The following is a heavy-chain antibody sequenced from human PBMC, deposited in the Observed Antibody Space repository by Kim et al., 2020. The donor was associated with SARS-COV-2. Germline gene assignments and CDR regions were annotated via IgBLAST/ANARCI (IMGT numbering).Heavy chain of an antibody. CDR2: MNPNSGNT. J-gene: IGHJ5*02. Sequence: ASVKVSCKASGYTFTSYDINWVRQATGQGLEWMGWMNPNSGNTGYAQKFQGRVTMTRNTSISTAYMELSSLRSEDTAVYYCARTAVVVPDDNWFDPWGQGNLVTVSS. V-gene: IGHV1-8*01. CDR1: GYTFTSYD. CDR3: ARTAVVVPDDNWFDP. D-gene: IGHD2-2*01.